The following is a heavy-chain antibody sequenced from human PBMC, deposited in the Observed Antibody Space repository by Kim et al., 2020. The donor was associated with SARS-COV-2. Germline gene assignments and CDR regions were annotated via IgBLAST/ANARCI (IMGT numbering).Heavy chain of an antibody. D-gene: IGHD2-2*01. J-gene: IGHJ5*02. CDR3: ARGARSSTNWFDP. V-gene: IGHV3-21*01. Sequence: YADSGKGRFTISRDNAKNSLYLKMNSLRAEDTAVYYCARGARSSTNWFDPWGQGTLVTVSS.